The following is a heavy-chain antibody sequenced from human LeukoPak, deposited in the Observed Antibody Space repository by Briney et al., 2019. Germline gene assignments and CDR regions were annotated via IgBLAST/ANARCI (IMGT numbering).Heavy chain of an antibody. Sequence: ASVKXSCKASGYTFTDYYMHWVRQAPXQGLEWMGWINPNSGGTNFAQKFQGRVTMTTDTSISTAYMEVSRLRSDDTAVYYCARVRIGQQLDKYYYYAMDVWGQGTTVTVSS. CDR1: GYTFTDYY. CDR3: ARVRIGQQLDKYYYYAMDV. D-gene: IGHD6-13*01. CDR2: INPNSGGT. J-gene: IGHJ6*02. V-gene: IGHV1-2*02.